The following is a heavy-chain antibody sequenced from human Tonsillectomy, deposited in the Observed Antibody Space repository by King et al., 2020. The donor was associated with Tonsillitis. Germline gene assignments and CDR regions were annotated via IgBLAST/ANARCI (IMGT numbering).Heavy chain of an antibody. Sequence: VQLVESGGGLVQPGGSLRLSCAASGFTFSNYWMTWVRQAPGMGLEWVANIKQDGSEKYYVDYVKGRFTISRDNAKNTLNLQLNSLRAEDTAVYYCARARGSYSLDYWGQGTLVTVSS. CDR2: IKQDGSEK. D-gene: IGHD1-26*01. CDR3: ARARGSYSLDY. V-gene: IGHV3-7*04. CDR1: GFTFSNYW. J-gene: IGHJ4*02.